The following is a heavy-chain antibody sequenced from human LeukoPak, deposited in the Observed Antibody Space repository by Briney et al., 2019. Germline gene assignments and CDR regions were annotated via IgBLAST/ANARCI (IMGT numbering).Heavy chain of an antibody. V-gene: IGHV3-72*01. D-gene: IGHD3-3*01. CDR2: SRNKDHRYST. J-gene: IGHJ4*02. CDR1: GFTFSDHY. Sequence: GGSLRLSCAVSGFTFSDHYMDWVRQAAGKGLEWVGRSRNKDHRYSTEYAASVKGRFTISRDESKNSLYLQMNSLRIEDTAIYYCERGHDSFDYWGQGTLVTVSS. CDR3: ERGHDSFDY.